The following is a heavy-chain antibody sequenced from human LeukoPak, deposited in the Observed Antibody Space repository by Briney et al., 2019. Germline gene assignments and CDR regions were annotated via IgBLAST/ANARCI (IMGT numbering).Heavy chain of an antibody. CDR2: ISPGGLTI. D-gene: IGHD6-19*01. Sequence: GGALRLSCAASGFIFSDYYMSWIRQAPGKGLEWGSYISPGGLTIYYADSVRGRFTISRDNAKNSLSLQMNSLRAEDTAVYFCARSIAVAEPFDHWGQGTLVPVSS. V-gene: IGHV3-11*01. CDR1: GFIFSDYY. CDR3: ARSIAVAEPFDH. J-gene: IGHJ4*02.